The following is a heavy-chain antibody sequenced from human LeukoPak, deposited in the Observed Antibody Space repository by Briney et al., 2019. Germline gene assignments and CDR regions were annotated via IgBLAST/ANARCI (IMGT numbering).Heavy chain of an antibody. D-gene: IGHD3-10*01. CDR3: ARGLGSSYYYYYYYMDV. CDR2: MNPNSGNT. Sequence: ASVKVSCKASGYTFTSYDINWVRQATGQGLEWVGWMNPNSGNTGYAQKFQGRVTMTRNTSISTAYMELSSLRSEDTAVYYCARGLGSSYYYYYYYMDVWGKGTTVTVSS. J-gene: IGHJ6*03. V-gene: IGHV1-8*01. CDR1: GYTFTSYD.